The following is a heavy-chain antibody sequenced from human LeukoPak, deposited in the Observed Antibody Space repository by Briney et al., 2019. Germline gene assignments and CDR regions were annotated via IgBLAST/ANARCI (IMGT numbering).Heavy chain of an antibody. V-gene: IGHV4-30-2*01. D-gene: IGHD3-22*01. J-gene: IGHJ5*02. CDR3: ARGSSGYYFLPWFDP. Sequence: SETLSLTCTVSGGSISNGGYYWSWIRQPPGKGLEWIGYIYRGGTTYYNSSLKSRVTISVDRSKNQFSLKLSSVTAADTAVYYCARGSSGYYFLPWFDPWGQGTLVTVSS. CDR2: IYRGGTT. CDR1: GGSISNGGYY.